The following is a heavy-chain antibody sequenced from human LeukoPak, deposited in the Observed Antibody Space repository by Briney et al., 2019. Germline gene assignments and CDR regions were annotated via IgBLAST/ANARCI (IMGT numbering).Heavy chain of an antibody. D-gene: IGHD3-10*01. V-gene: IGHV4-34*01. CDR2: INHSGST. CDR3: ATSITMVRGVINPFDY. Sequence: SETLSLTCAVYGGSFSGYYWSWIRQPPGKGLEWIGEINHSGSTNYNPSLKSRVTISVDTSKDQFSLKLSSVTAADTAVYYCATSITMVRGVINPFDYWGQGTLVTVSS. CDR1: GGSFSGYY. J-gene: IGHJ4*02.